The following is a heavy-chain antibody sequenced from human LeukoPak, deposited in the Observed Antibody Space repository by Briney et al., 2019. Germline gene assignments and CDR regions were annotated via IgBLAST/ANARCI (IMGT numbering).Heavy chain of an antibody. Sequence: GGSLRLSCAPSGFTFEGHAMPWLRQAPPKGLELVSLISGDGGSTYYAVSVKGRFTISRDNSNNSLYLQMNSLRTEDTALYYCAKDWYYYDSSGYKHAIDIWGQGTMVTVYS. J-gene: IGHJ3*02. CDR3: AKDWYYYDSSGYKHAIDI. V-gene: IGHV3-43*02. CDR2: ISGDGGST. D-gene: IGHD3-22*01. CDR1: GFTFEGHA.